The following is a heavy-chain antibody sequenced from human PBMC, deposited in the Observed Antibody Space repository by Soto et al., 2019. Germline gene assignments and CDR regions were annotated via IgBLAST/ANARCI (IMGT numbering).Heavy chain of an antibody. Sequence: SETLSLTCTVSGGSISSYYWSWIRQPPGKGLEWIGYIYYSGSTNYNPSLKSRVTISVDTSKNQFSLKLSSVTAADTAVYYCARSLSRGNIVPHPGYYYMDVWGKGTTVTVSS. V-gene: IGHV4-59*01. D-gene: IGHD2-8*01. CDR1: GGSISSYY. CDR2: IYYSGST. J-gene: IGHJ6*03. CDR3: ARSLSRGNIVPHPGYYYMDV.